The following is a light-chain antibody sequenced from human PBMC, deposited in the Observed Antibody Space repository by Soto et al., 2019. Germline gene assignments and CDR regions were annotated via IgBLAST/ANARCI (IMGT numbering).Light chain of an antibody. CDR3: QQRISWPIT. CDR2: GTS. J-gene: IGKJ5*01. Sequence: EIVLTQSPATLSLSPGERATLSCRASQSVSNYLAWYQRKPGQAPRLLIYGTSNRATGIPARFSGSGSGTDFALTISSLEPEDFAVYYCQQRISWPITFGQGTRLEIK. V-gene: IGKV3-11*01. CDR1: QSVSNY.